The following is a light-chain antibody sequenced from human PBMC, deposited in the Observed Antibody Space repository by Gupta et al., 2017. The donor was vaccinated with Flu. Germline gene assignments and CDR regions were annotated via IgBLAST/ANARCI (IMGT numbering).Light chain of an antibody. CDR2: FNSDGSH. CDR1: SEHSSYA. CDR3: QTGGTGIPKV. J-gene: IGLJ3*02. V-gene: IGLV4-69*01. Sequence: QLVVTQSPSASASLGASVKLTCTLSSEHSSYATAWHQQRPEKGPRYLMRFNSDGSHTRGGRIPDRFSGSGSGAGRFLTILRPPADDEAVYYRQTGGTGIPKVFGGGTKLTIL.